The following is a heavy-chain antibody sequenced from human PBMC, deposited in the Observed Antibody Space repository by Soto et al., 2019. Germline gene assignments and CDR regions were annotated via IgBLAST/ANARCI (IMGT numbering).Heavy chain of an antibody. Sequence: QVQLVQSGAEVKKPGASVKVSCKASGYTFTSYYMHCVRQAPGQGLEWMGIINPSGGSTSYAQKFEGRVTMTRDTSTSTVYMELSSLRSEDTAVYYCARDSGIQLWELDYWGQGTLVTVSS. CDR3: ARDSGIQLWELDY. CDR1: GYTFTSYY. D-gene: IGHD5-18*01. CDR2: INPSGGST. J-gene: IGHJ4*02. V-gene: IGHV1-46*01.